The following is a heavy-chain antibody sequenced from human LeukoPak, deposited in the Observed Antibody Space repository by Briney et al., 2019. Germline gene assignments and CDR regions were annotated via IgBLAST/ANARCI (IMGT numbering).Heavy chain of an antibody. CDR2: ISAYNGNT. CDR1: GYTSTSYG. V-gene: IGHV1-18*01. D-gene: IGHD6-19*01. CDR3: ARVPILIFSGWYGFDY. Sequence: ASVKVSCKASGYTSTSYGISWVRQAPGQGLEWMGWISAYNGNTNYAQKLQGRVTMTTDTSTSTAYMELRSLRSDDTAVYYCARVPILIFSGWYGFDYWGQGTLVTVSS. J-gene: IGHJ4*02.